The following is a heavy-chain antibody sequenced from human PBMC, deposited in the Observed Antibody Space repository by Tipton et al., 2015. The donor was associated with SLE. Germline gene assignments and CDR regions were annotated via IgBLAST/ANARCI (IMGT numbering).Heavy chain of an antibody. CDR1: EFTFNYYS. Sequence: SLRLSCAASEFTFNYYSMNWVRQAPGKGLEWISYINSRSSSISYADSVKGRFTISRDNAKNSLDLQMNSLRAEDTAVYYCARPVVGATGYFDSWGQGTLVTVSS. V-gene: IGHV3-48*01. D-gene: IGHD1-26*01. CDR3: ARPVVGATGYFDS. J-gene: IGHJ4*02. CDR2: INSRSSSI.